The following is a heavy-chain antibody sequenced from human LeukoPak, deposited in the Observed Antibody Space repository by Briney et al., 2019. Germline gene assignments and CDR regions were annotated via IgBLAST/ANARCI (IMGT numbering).Heavy chain of an antibody. V-gene: IGHV3-21*01. CDR3: ARDGKQQLNYFDY. CDR1: GFTFSSYS. Sequence: PGGSLRLSCAASGFTFSSYSMNWVRQAPGKGLEWVSSISTGSSYIYYADSVKGRFTISRDNAKNSLYLQMNSLRAEDTAVYYCARDGKQQLNYFDYWGQGTLVTVSS. D-gene: IGHD6-13*01. J-gene: IGHJ4*02. CDR2: ISTGSSYI.